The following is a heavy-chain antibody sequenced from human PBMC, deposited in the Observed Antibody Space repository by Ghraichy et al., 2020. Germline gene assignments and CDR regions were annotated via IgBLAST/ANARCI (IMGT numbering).Heavy chain of an antibody. CDR3: ARGGYNYGSNPIDY. CDR1: GFTFTSYY. J-gene: IGHJ4*02. Sequence: GESLNISCAASGFTFTSYYMTWVRQVPGKGLEWVANIKSDSSEKYYEDSVKGRFTISRDNAKNSLYLQMNSLRPDDTAVYYCARGGYNYGSNPIDYWGQGTLVTVSS. CDR2: IKSDSSEK. D-gene: IGHD5-18*01. V-gene: IGHV3-7*04.